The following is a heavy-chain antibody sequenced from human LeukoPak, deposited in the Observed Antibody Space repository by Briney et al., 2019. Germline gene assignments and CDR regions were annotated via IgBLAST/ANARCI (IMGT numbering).Heavy chain of an antibody. J-gene: IGHJ3*02. CDR3: ARRSSLGGAFDI. Sequence: SETLSLTCTVSGGSISSYYWSWIRQPPGKGLEWIGYIYYSGSTYYNPSLKSRVTISVDTSKNQFSLKLSSVTAADTAVYYCARRSSLGGAFDIWGQGTMVTVSS. CDR2: IYYSGST. V-gene: IGHV4-59*08. CDR1: GGSISSYY.